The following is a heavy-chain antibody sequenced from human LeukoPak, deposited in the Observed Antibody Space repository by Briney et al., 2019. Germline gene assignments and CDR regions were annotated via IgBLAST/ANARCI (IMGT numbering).Heavy chain of an antibody. Sequence: GQSLRLSCATSGFTFNDYGMSWVRQAPGKGLELVSGITWYGGSTNYADSVKGRFTVSRDNAKNSLFLQMNSLRAEDTALYYCARGNQWLIYWGQGTLVTVSS. CDR3: ARGNQWLIY. D-gene: IGHD6-19*01. J-gene: IGHJ4*02. V-gene: IGHV3-20*04. CDR1: GFTFNDYG. CDR2: ITWYGGST.